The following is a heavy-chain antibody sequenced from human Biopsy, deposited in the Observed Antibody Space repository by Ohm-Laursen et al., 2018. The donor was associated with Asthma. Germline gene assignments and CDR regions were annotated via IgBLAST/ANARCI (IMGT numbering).Heavy chain of an antibody. CDR1: GFNFDDFA. CDR3: AKPLNTYNFYAYDV. J-gene: IGHJ6*02. D-gene: IGHD5/OR15-5a*01. V-gene: IGHV3-9*01. Sequence: SLRLSCAATGFNFDDFAMHWVRQAPGKGLEWVAATTWNSGSRVYAVSVKGRFTISRDNAQNSLYLHMNGLKPEDTAVYYCAKPLNTYNFYAYDVWGQGTTVVVSS. CDR2: TTWNSGSR.